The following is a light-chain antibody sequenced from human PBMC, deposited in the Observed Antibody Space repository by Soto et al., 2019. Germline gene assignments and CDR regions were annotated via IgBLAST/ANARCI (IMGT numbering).Light chain of an antibody. CDR1: QSISDT. CDR3: QQYNNWPWT. J-gene: IGKJ1*01. V-gene: IGKV3-15*01. Sequence: ETVLTQCTGTLCLSRGEGATLSCRASQSISDTLAWYQKKTGQDPRXXIHGASTRATGFPARFSGSGSGTDFNLTISRLQSEDFAVYECQQYNNWPWTFGQGTKVDIK. CDR2: GAS.